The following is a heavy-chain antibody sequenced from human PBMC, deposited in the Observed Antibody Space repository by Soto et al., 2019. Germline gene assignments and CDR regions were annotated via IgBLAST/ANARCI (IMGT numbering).Heavy chain of an antibody. CDR3: ARKLDYDFPYGMDV. Sequence: GESLKISCKGSGYSFTSYWIGWVRQMPGKGLEWMGIIYPGDSDTRYSPSFQGQVTISADKSISTAYLQWSSLRDEDTAVYYCARKLDYDFPYGMDVWGQGTTVTVSS. CDR1: GYSFTSYW. J-gene: IGHJ6*02. D-gene: IGHD3-3*01. V-gene: IGHV5-51*01. CDR2: IYPGDSDT.